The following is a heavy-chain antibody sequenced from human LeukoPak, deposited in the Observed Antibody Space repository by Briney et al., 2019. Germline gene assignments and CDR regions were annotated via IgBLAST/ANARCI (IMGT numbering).Heavy chain of an antibody. Sequence: GGSLRLSRAASGFTFSSYAMSWVRQAPGKGLEWVSTISGSGGSTFYADSVKGRFTISRDNSKSTLYLQMSSLRAEDTAVYYCAKAPKGVGFCSGGSCYLLDYWGQGSLVTFSS. V-gene: IGHV3-23*01. CDR2: ISGSGGST. CDR1: GFTFSSYA. CDR3: AKAPKGVGFCSGGSCYLLDY. J-gene: IGHJ4*02. D-gene: IGHD2-15*01.